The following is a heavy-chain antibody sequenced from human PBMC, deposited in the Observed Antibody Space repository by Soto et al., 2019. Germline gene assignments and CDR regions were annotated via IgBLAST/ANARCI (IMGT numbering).Heavy chain of an antibody. V-gene: IGHV3-66*01. D-gene: IGHD3-16*01. CDR3: ARDFGGRHPSDY. Sequence: EVQLVESGGGLVQPGGSLRLSCAASGFTVSSNYMSWVRQAPGKGLEWVSVIYSGGSTYYADSVKGRFTISRDNSKNTLYLQINSRRAEDTAVYYCARDFGGRHPSDYWGQGTLVTVSS. J-gene: IGHJ4*02. CDR1: GFTVSSNY. CDR2: IYSGGST.